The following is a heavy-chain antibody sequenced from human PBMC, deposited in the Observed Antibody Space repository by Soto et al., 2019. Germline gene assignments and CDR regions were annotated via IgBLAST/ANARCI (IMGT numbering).Heavy chain of an antibody. CDR2: RYYSRST. J-gene: IGHJ3*02. Sequence: QLQLQESGPGLVKPSETLSLTCTVSGGSISSSSYYWGWIRQPPGKGLEWIGSRYYSRSTYCNPSLKNRVTISVDTSKNQFSLNLSSVTAADTAVYYIARHCLIGEATEDIWGQGTMVTVSS. CDR1: GGSISSSSYY. CDR3: ARHCLIGEATEDI. V-gene: IGHV4-39*01.